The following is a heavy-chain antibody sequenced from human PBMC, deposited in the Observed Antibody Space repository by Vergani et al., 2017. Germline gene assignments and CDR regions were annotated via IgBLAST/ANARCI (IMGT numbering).Heavy chain of an antibody. D-gene: IGHD6-19*01. Sequence: QLQLQESGPGLVKPSETLSLTCTVSGASISSSSYYWGWIRQPPGKGLEWIGSIYYSGSTYYNPSLKSRVTMSVDTSKSQFSLNLSSVTAADTAVYYCASHGVLHSSGWYVPAQVGYWGQGTLVTVSS. CDR3: ASHGVLHSSGWYVPAQVGY. CDR1: GASISSSSYY. V-gene: IGHV4-39*01. CDR2: IYYSGST. J-gene: IGHJ4*02.